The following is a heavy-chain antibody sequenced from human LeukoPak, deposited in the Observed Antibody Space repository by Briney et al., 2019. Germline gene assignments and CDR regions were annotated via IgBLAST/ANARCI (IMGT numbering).Heavy chain of an antibody. Sequence: SVKVSCKASGGTFSSYAISWVRQAPGQGLEWMGGIIPIFGTANYAQKFQGRVTITADESTSTAYMGLSSLRSEDTAVYYCASLAAAARYGMDVWGQGTTVTVSS. D-gene: IGHD6-13*01. CDR2: IIPIFGTA. CDR3: ASLAAAARYGMDV. J-gene: IGHJ6*02. V-gene: IGHV1-69*13. CDR1: GGTFSSYA.